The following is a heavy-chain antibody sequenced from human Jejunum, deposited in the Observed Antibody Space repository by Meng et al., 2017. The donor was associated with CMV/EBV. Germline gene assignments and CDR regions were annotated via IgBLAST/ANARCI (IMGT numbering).Heavy chain of an antibody. CDR2: INPDSGST. J-gene: IGHJ4*02. D-gene: IGHD3-16*01. CDR1: GYPFTGYY. V-gene: IGHV1-2*06. Sequence: CKASGYPFTGYYLHWGRQAPGQGLEWMGRINPDSGSTNYAQKFQDRVSLTTDTSISTAYMELVWLRSDDTALYYCARDWGKGGLDYWGQGTLVTVSS. CDR3: ARDWGKGGLDY.